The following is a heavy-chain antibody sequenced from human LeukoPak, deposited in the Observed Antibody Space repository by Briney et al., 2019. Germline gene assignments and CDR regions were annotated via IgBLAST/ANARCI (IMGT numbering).Heavy chain of an antibody. V-gene: IGHV4-38-2*02. CDR1: NYSITSGYF. Sequence: PSETLSLTCAVSNYSITSGYFWGWIRQPPGKGLEWIASIYHNGTTYYNPSLRNRVTLFVDTSKNQFSLKLTSLTAADTAVYYCARDGVFHDSDGYSFDYWGQGTLVTVSS. CDR2: IYHNGTT. D-gene: IGHD3-22*01. CDR3: ARDGVFHDSDGYSFDY. J-gene: IGHJ4*02.